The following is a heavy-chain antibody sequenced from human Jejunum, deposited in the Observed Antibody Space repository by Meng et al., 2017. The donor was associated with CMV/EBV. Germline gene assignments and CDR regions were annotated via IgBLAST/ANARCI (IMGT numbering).Heavy chain of an antibody. Sequence: EGGVVDSGGGLVKTGGSLGSSCIGSGFTFSSYNMNWVRQAPGKGLEWVSSISSSSRYINYADSVKGRFTISRDNAKNSLYLQMNSLRVEDTAIYYCARDIDHWGQGTLVTVSS. CDR3: ARDIDH. V-gene: IGHV3-21*01. CDR1: GFTFSSYN. CDR2: ISSSSRYI. J-gene: IGHJ5*02.